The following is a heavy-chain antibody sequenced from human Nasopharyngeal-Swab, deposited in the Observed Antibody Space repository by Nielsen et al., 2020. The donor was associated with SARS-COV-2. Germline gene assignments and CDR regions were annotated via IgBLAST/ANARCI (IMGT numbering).Heavy chain of an antibody. CDR1: GYTFTSYA. V-gene: IGHV1-3*01. Sequence: ASVKVSCKASGYTFTSYAMHWVRQAPGQRLEWMGWINAGNGNTKYSQKFQGRVTITRDTSASTAYMELSSLRSEDTAVYYCARDMRPIAALLMYYFDYWGQGTLVTVSS. J-gene: IGHJ4*02. CDR3: ARDMRPIAALLMYYFDY. CDR2: INAGNGNT. D-gene: IGHD6-6*01.